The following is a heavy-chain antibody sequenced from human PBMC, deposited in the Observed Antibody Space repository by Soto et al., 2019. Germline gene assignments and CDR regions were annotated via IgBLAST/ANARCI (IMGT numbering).Heavy chain of an antibody. Sequence: GGSLRLSCIASGFTLSTYSMTWVRQAPGKGLEWLSYISKSSTTINYADSVKGRFTIPRDNAKNSVYLEMSSLRDEDSAVYYCARDPPNFYYYGMDVWGQGTTVTVSS. V-gene: IGHV3-48*02. J-gene: IGHJ6*02. CDR3: ARDPPNFYYYGMDV. CDR1: GFTLSTYS. CDR2: ISKSSTTI.